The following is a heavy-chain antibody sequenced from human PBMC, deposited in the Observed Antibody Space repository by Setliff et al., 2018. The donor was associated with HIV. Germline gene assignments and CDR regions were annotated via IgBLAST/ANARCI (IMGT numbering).Heavy chain of an antibody. D-gene: IGHD2-2*01. J-gene: IGHJ3*02. CDR1: GFTFSSYG. V-gene: IGHV3-30*02. Sequence: GGSLRLSCAASGFTFSSYGMHWVRQAPGKGLEWVAFIRYDGSNKYYADSVKGRFTISRDNSKNTLYLQMNSLRAEDTAVYYCAKEVSRYCSSTSCETGAFDIWGQGTMVTVSS. CDR3: AKEVSRYCSSTSCETGAFDI. CDR2: IRYDGSNK.